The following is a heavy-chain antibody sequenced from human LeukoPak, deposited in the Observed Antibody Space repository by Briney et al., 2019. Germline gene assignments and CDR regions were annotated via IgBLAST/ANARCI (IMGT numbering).Heavy chain of an antibody. Sequence: PGGSLRLSCAASGFTFSSYAMHWVREAPGKGLEWVAIKSYDGSNNYYADSVKGRFTISRDNSKNTLYLQMNSLRAEDTAVYYCARVWQDYSGVDYWGQGTLVTVSS. D-gene: IGHD2-21*01. V-gene: IGHV3-30-3*01. CDR2: KSYDGSNN. CDR1: GFTFSSYA. CDR3: ARVWQDYSGVDY. J-gene: IGHJ4*02.